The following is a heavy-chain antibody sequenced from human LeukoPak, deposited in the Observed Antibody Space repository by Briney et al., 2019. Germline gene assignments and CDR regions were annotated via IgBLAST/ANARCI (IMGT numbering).Heavy chain of an antibody. J-gene: IGHJ4*02. CDR2: ITIRGDGT. CDR1: GFTFSNYG. CDR3: GSSHYYDSGGYYYDY. D-gene: IGHD3-22*01. V-gene: IGHV3-23*01. Sequence: GGSLRLSCAASGFTFSNYGMSWVRQAPGRGLEWVSAITIRGDGTYYADSVRGRFTISRDNSKSSVYLQMNSLRAEDTAVYYCGSSHYYDSGGYYYDYRGQGTLVTVSS.